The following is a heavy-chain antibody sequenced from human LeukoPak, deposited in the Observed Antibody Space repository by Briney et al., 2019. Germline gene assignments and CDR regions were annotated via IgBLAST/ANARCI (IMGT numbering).Heavy chain of an antibody. D-gene: IGHD3-22*01. CDR3: ARDLNPYYYDSSGYPTPTGYFDY. V-gene: IGHV4-61*02. CDR2: IYTSGST. J-gene: IGHJ4*02. CDR1: GGSISSGGYY. Sequence: SQTLSLTCTVSGGSISSGGYYWSWIRQPAGKGLEWIGRIYTSGSTNYNPSLKSRVTMSVDTSKNQFSLKLSSVTAADTAVYYCARDLNPYYYDSSGYPTPTGYFDYWGQGTLVTVSS.